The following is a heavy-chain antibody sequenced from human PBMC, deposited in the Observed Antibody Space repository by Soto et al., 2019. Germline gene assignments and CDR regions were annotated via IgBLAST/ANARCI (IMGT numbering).Heavy chain of an antibody. D-gene: IGHD5-12*01. V-gene: IGHV1-69*13. Sequence: SVKVSCKASGGTFSSYAISWVRQAPGQGLGWIGGIIPIFGTANYAQKFQGRVTITADESTSTAYMELSSLRSEDTAVYYCARNRWLPYSYFDYWGQGTLVTVSS. CDR1: GGTFSSYA. CDR2: IIPIFGTA. CDR3: ARNRWLPYSYFDY. J-gene: IGHJ4*02.